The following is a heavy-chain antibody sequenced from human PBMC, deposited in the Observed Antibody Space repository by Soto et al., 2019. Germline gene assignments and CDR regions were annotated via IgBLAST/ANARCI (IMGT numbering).Heavy chain of an antibody. CDR1: GFSFHTFE. CDR2: ISDDGSRT. V-gene: IGHV3-23*01. Sequence: EVQLLESGGGLVQPGGSLRLSCAASGFSFHTFEMSWVRQAPGRGLEWVSFISDDGSRTYYADAVKGRFTISRDNSKYTRCLQMNGLTGGDTAVYAFVRGGWLGFWCQGALVTVSS. D-gene: IGHD2-15*01. J-gene: IGHJ4*02. CDR3: VRGGWLGF.